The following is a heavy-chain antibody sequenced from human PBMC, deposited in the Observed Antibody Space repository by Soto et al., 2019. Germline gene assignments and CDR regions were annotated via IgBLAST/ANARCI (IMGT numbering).Heavy chain of an antibody. CDR1: GFTFSSYA. CDR3: AKDRPVDDILTGYYYYYGMDV. Sequence: GGSLRLSCAASGFTFSSYAMSWVRQVPGKGLEWVSAISGSGGSTYYADSVKGRFTISRDNSKNTLYLQMNSLRAEDTAVYYCAKDRPVDDILTGYYYYYGMDVWGQGTTVTVSS. CDR2: ISGSGGST. V-gene: IGHV3-23*01. J-gene: IGHJ6*02. D-gene: IGHD3-9*01.